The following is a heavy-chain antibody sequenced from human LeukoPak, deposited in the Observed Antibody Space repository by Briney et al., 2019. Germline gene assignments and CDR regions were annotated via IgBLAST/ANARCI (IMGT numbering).Heavy chain of an antibody. D-gene: IGHD3-3*01. V-gene: IGHV3-48*03. CDR1: GFPFGIF. J-gene: IGHJ4*02. CDR3: ARGASFVFD. CDR2: ISSSGSTI. Sequence: GGPLKLPCEPSGFPFGIFELTGAPRSPGRGREWVSYISSSGSTIYYADSVKGRFTISRDNAKNSLYLQMNSLRAEDTAVYYCARGASFVFDWGQGTLVTVSS.